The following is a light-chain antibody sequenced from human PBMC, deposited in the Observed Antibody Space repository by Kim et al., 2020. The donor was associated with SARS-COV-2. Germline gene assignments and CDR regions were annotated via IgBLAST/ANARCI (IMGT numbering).Light chain of an antibody. CDR3: QAWDSSTVV. V-gene: IGLV3-1*01. CDR1: ELGDKN. CDR2: EDR. Sequence: LSPGKTATITCSGNELGDKNVCWYQQKAGQSPVLVIYEDRKRPSGIPERVSGSNSGNTATLTISGTQAMDEADYYCQAWDSSTVVFGGGTQLTVL. J-gene: IGLJ2*01.